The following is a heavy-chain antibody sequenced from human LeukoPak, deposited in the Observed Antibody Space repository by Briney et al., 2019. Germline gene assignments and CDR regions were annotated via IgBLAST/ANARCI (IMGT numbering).Heavy chain of an antibody. J-gene: IGHJ6*03. CDR2: ISSSSNYI. Sequence: GGSLRLSCAASGFSFSSYSMKWVRQAPGKGLEWVSSISSSSNYIYYADSVKGRFTISRDNAKNSLYLQMNSLRAEDTAVYYCARVAARQVYYYYYYMDVWGKGTTVTVSS. CDR1: GFSFSSYS. V-gene: IGHV3-21*01. D-gene: IGHD6-6*01. CDR3: ARVAARQVYYYYYYMDV.